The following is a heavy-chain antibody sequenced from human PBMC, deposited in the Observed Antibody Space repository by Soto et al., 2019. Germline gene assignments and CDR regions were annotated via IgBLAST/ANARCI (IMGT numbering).Heavy chain of an antibody. CDR2: IYYSGST. J-gene: IGHJ3*02. Sequence: SETLSLTCTVSGGSISSYYWSWSRQPPGKGLEWIGYIYYSGSTNYNPSLKSRVTISVDTSKNQFSLKLSSVTAADTAVYYCAREEGYYDTSGYHKPNAFDIWRQGTMVTVSS. CDR1: GGSISSYY. D-gene: IGHD3-22*01. V-gene: IGHV4-59*13. CDR3: AREEGYYDTSGYHKPNAFDI.